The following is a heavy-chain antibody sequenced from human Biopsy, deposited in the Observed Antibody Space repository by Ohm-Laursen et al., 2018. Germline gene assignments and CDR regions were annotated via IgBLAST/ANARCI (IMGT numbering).Heavy chain of an antibody. CDR3: ARVEAGTYDALDI. J-gene: IGHJ3*02. Sequence: SETLSLTCCVSGGSMTGYEWSWIRLAPGKGLEWIGYIYYSGGTKYNPSLASRVTFSVDMSKSQFSPKLYSVTAADAAVYYCARVEAGTYDALDIWGQGTLVAVSA. CDR2: IYYSGGT. CDR1: GGSMTGYE. V-gene: IGHV4-59*01. D-gene: IGHD1-26*01.